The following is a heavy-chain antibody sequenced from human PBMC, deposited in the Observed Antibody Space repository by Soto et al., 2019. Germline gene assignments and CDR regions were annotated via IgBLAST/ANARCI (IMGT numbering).Heavy chain of an antibody. CDR2: ISYTGSA. Sequence: SETLSLTCTVSGGSIRGSYCSWIRQPPEKGLEWIASISYTGSATHNPSLKSRVSVSVDTTENQCSLKLTSVTAADTATYYCATGGGWLQNSNLRGLYFDYWGQGALVTVSS. CDR1: GGSIRGSY. CDR3: ATGGGWLQNSNLRGLYFDY. D-gene: IGHD6-19*01. J-gene: IGHJ4*02. V-gene: IGHV4-59*01.